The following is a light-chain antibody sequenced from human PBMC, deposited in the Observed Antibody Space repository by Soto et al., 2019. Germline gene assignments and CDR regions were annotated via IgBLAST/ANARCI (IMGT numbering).Light chain of an antibody. V-gene: IGLV1-51*01. Sequence: QSVLTQLPSVSAAPGQKVTISCSGSSSNIGGNSLSWYQQLRGTAPKLLGYDDNKRPGGIPDQFSGSRSCTSATRVISGFQTGDEADYYCGSWDSSLSAHVSGTGTTVTVL. CDR2: DDN. CDR1: SSNIGGNS. J-gene: IGLJ1*01. CDR3: GSWDSSLSAHV.